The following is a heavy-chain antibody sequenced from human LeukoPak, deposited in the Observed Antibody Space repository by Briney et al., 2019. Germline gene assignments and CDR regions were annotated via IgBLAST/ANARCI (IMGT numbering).Heavy chain of an antibody. CDR2: ISAYNGNT. D-gene: IGHD3-10*01. CDR1: GYTFTSYG. CDR3: ARGGTMVRGVIHFDY. J-gene: IGHJ4*02. V-gene: IGHV1-18*01. Sequence: GASVKVSCKASGYTFTSYGISWVRQAPGQGLEWMGWISAYNGNTNYAQKLQGRVTITADESTSTAHMELSSLRSEDTAVYYCARGGTMVRGVIHFDYWGQGTLVTVSS.